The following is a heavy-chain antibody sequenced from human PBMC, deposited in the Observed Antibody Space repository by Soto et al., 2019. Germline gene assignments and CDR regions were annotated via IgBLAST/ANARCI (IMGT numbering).Heavy chain of an antibody. CDR2: IYSGGIT. D-gene: IGHD3-22*01. CDR1: GFTLSSNY. J-gene: IGHJ4*02. Sequence: EVPLVESGGGLIQPGGSLRLSCATSGFTLSSNYMSWVRQAPGKGLEWVSIIYSGGITHYADSVKGRFTISRDNSKNTLHLQMNSLRVEDTAVYYCARGLSGYYSDFDYWGQGTLVTVSS. V-gene: IGHV3-53*01. CDR3: ARGLSGYYSDFDY.